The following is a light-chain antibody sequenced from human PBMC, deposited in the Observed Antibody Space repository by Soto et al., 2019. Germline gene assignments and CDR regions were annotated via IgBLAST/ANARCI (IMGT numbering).Light chain of an antibody. CDR3: SAYTARSTLV. CDR2: EVR. J-gene: IGLJ3*02. Sequence: QSALTQPASVSGSAGQSITISCSGTMRDVGAYNLVSWYQQHPGTAPKLIIYEVRNRPSGISSRFSGSRSGNTASLTISGLQSEDEGDYDCSAYTARSTLVFGGGTQLTVL. CDR1: MRDVGAYNL. V-gene: IGLV2-14*01.